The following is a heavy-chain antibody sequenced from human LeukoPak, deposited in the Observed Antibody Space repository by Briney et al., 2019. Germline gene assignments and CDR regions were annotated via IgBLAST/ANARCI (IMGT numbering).Heavy chain of an antibody. CDR3: ARDTYDSSGCYYAPTTDY. J-gene: IGHJ4*02. V-gene: IGHV3-21*01. CDR2: ISSSSTYI. D-gene: IGHD3-22*01. CDR1: GFTFSSYT. Sequence: GGSLRLSCAASGFTFSSYTMNWVRQAPGKGLEWVSSISSSSTYIYDADSVKGRFTISRDNAKNSLYLQMNSLRAEDTAVYYCARDTYDSSGCYYAPTTDYWGQGTLVTVSS.